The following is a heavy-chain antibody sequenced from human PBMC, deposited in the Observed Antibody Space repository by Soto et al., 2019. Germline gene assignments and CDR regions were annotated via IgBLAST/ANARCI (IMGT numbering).Heavy chain of an antibody. CDR1: GASISSYS. CDR3: ARGKYYYDSRG. D-gene: IGHD3-22*01. J-gene: IGHJ4*02. CDR2: IYYSGSP. Sequence: TSETLSLTCTVSGASISSYSWTWIRQPPGKGLEWIGYIYYSGSPKYNPSLSSRVTISVDMSKNQFSLKLTSVTAADTAVYYCARGKYYYDSRGWGQGTLVTVSS. V-gene: IGHV4-59*08.